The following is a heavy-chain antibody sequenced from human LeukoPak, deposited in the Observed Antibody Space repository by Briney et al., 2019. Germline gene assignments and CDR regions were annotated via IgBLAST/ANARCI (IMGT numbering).Heavy chain of an antibody. D-gene: IGHD3-3*01. CDR1: GFTFSSYS. CDR3: ARDSPDFWSGSHSFGAFDI. CDR2: ISSSSSYI. J-gene: IGHJ3*02. V-gene: IGHV3-21*01. Sequence: GGSLRLSCAASGFTFSSYSMNWVRQAPGKGLEWVSSISSSSSYIYYADSVKGRFTISRDNAKNSLYLQMNSLRAEDTAVYYCARDSPDFWSGSHSFGAFDIWGQGTMVTVSS.